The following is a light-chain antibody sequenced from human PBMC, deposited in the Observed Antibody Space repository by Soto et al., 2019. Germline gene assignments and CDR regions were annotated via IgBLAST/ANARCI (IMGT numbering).Light chain of an antibody. J-gene: IGLJ2*01. Sequence: QSVLTQSPSVSGAPGQRVTLPCTGSSSNIGEGFDVHWYQQLPGTAPKLLIYSNTNRPSGVPDRFSGSKSGTSASMAITGLQAEYEADYYCQSYDSSLSGYVVFGGGTQLTVL. CDR1: SSNIGEGFD. CDR2: SNT. CDR3: QSYDSSLSGYVV. V-gene: IGLV1-40*01.